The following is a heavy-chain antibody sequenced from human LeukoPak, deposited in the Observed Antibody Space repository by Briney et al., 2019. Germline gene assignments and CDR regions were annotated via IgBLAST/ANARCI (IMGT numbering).Heavy chain of an antibody. V-gene: IGHV3-21*01. CDR1: GFTFSSYW. Sequence: GRSLRLSCAASGFTFSSYWMNWVRQAPGKGLEWVSSISSDSNYIYYADSLKGRFTSSRDNAKNSLYLQMNSLSAEDTAVYYCTTPAAGPRAEYSQHWGQGTLVIVSS. D-gene: IGHD6-13*01. CDR2: ISSDSNYI. CDR3: TTPAAGPRAEYSQH. J-gene: IGHJ1*01.